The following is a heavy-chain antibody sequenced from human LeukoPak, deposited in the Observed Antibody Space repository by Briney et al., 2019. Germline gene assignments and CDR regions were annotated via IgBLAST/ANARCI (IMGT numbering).Heavy chain of an antibody. D-gene: IGHD2-2*01. CDR2: ISTAGDP. J-gene: IGHJ3*02. CDR1: GFTFSSYD. V-gene: IGHV3-13*05. Sequence: GGSLRLSCTASGFTFSSYDMHWVRQDKGKGLEWVSAISTAGDPYYLGSVKGRFTIPRENAKNSFYLQMNSLRAGDTAVYYCAGQARPGAAEGAFDIWGQGTMVTVSS. CDR3: AGQARPGAAEGAFDI.